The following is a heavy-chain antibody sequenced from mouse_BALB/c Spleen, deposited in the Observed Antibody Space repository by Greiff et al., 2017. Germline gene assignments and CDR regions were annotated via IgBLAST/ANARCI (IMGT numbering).Heavy chain of an antibody. CDR3: TRRGDRYDEGYAMDY. CDR2: IYPGSGST. CDR1: GYTFTSYW. J-gene: IGHJ4*01. Sequence: LQQPGSELVRPGASVKLSCKASGYTFTSYWMHWVKQRPGQGLEWIGNIYPGSGSTNYDEKFKSKATLTVDTSSSTAYMQLSSLTSEDSAVYYCTRRGDRYDEGYAMDYWGQGTSVTVSS. V-gene: IGHV1S22*01. D-gene: IGHD2-14*01.